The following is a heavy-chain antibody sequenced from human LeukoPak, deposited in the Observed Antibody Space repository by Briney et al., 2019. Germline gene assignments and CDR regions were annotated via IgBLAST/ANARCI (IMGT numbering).Heavy chain of an antibody. V-gene: IGHV3-74*01. CDR2: INSDGSTT. CDR3: TGGGVDF. CDR1: GFTFSSYW. J-gene: IGHJ4*02. D-gene: IGHD6-25*01. Sequence: GGSLRLSCAASGFTFSSYWMHWVRQAPGKGLVWVSRINSDGSTTTYADSVKGRFTISRNNAKNTLYLQMNSLRAEDTAVYYCTGGGVDFWGQGTLVTVS.